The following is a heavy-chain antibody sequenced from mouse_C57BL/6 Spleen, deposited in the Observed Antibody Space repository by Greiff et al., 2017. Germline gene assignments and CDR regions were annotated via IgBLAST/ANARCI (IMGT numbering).Heavy chain of an antibody. V-gene: IGHV5-9-1*02. J-gene: IGHJ2*01. CDR3: TRTDYYGSSYAYFDY. CDR2: ISSGGDYI. D-gene: IGHD1-1*01. Sequence: EVKLLESGEGLVKPGGSLKLSCAASGFTFSSYAMSWVRQTPEKRLEWVGYISSGGDYIYYADTVKGRFTISRDNARNTLYLQMSRLKSEDTAMYYCTRTDYYGSSYAYFDYWGQGTTLTAAS. CDR1: GFTFSSYA.